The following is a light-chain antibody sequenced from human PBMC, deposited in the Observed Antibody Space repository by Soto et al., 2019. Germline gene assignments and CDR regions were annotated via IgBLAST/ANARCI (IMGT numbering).Light chain of an antibody. J-gene: IGLJ3*02. CDR2: EVN. V-gene: IGLV2-8*01. CDR1: ISDVGGYGY. Sequence: QSVLTQPPSASGSPGQSVTISCTGTISDVGGYGYVSWYQQHPGKAPRRLIFEVNKRPSGVPDRFFGSKSGNTASLTVSGLQADDEADYYCSSYAGSNDWVVFGGGTKLTVL. CDR3: SSYAGSNDWVV.